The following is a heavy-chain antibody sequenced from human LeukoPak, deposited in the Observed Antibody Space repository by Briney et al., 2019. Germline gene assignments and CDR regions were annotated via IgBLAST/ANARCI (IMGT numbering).Heavy chain of an antibody. CDR2: FDPEDGET. Sequence: ASVKVSCKVSGYTLTELSMHWVRQAPGKGLEWMGGFDPEDGETIYAQKFQGRVTMTEDTSTDTAYMELSSLRSEDTAVYYCATYSSSSPEEYYFDYWGQGTLVTVSS. V-gene: IGHV1-24*01. CDR1: GYTLTELS. CDR3: ATYSSSSPEEYYFDY. D-gene: IGHD6-6*01. J-gene: IGHJ4*02.